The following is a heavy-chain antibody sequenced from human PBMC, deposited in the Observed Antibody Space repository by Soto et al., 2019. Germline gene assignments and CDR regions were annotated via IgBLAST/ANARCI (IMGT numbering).Heavy chain of an antibody. J-gene: IGHJ4*02. CDR1: GFTFSSYG. Sequence: GGSLRLSCAASGFTFSSYGMHWVRQAPGKGLEWVAVISYDGSNKYYADSVKGRFTISRDNSKNTLYLQMNSLKAEDTAVYYCAKDQLDYWGQGTLVTVS. CDR2: ISYDGSNK. CDR3: AKDQLDY. V-gene: IGHV3-30*18.